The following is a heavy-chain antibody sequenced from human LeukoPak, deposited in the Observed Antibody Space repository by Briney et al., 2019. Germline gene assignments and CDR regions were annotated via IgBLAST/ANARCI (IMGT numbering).Heavy chain of an antibody. CDR3: ARGGGSNDGLFDY. CDR1: GFTFSSYE. Sequence: GGSLRLSCAASGFTFSSYEMNWVRQAPGKGLEWVSYISSSGSTIYYADSVKGRFTISRDNAMNSLYLQMNSLRAEDTAVYYCARGGGSNDGLFDYWGQGTLVTVSS. J-gene: IGHJ4*02. V-gene: IGHV3-48*03. D-gene: IGHD2-15*01. CDR2: ISSSGSTI.